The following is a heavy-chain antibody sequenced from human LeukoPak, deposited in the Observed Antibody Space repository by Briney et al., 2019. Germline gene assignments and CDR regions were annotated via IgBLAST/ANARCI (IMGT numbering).Heavy chain of an antibody. CDR1: GFTFSSYI. J-gene: IGHJ4*02. CDR2: IWYDGSNE. CDR3: AREDENTSFDY. D-gene: IGHD2/OR15-2a*01. Sequence: GGSLRLSCAASGFTFSSYIMHWVRQAPGEGLEWLALIWYDGSNEYYADSVKGRFTISRDNFKNTLYLQMNSLRAEDTAVYYCAREDENTSFDYWGQGTLVTVSS. V-gene: IGHV3-33*08.